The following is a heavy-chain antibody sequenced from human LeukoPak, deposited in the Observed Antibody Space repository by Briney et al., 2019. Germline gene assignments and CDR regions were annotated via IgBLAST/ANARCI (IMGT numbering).Heavy chain of an antibody. CDR1: GDTFTRYY. CDR3: ARAPPDDSSGTDAFDI. D-gene: IGHD3-22*01. Sequence: ASVKVSCKASGDTFTRYYMHWVRQAPGQGLEWIGIINPSGGSTSYAQKFQGRVTMTRDTSTSTVYMELSSLRSEDTAVYYCARAPPDDSSGTDAFDIWGQGTMVTVSS. V-gene: IGHV1-46*01. CDR2: INPSGGST. J-gene: IGHJ3*02.